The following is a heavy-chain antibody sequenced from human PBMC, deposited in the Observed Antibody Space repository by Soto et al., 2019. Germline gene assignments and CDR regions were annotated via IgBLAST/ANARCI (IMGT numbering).Heavy chain of an antibody. J-gene: IGHJ6*02. D-gene: IGHD3-3*01. Sequence: ASVKVSCKASGYTFTSYAMHWVRQAPGQRLEWMGWINAGNGNTKYSQKFQGRVTITRDTSASTAYMELSSLRSEDTAVYYCARSPLLRFLEWLSPYGMDVWGQGTTVTVSS. CDR3: ARSPLLRFLEWLSPYGMDV. V-gene: IGHV1-3*01. CDR2: INAGNGNT. CDR1: GYTFTSYA.